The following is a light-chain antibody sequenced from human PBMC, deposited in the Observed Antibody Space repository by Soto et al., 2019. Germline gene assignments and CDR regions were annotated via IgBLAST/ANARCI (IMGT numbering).Light chain of an antibody. J-gene: IGKJ1*01. Sequence: EIVMTQSPAPLSVSPGGRATLSCRASQSVSSNLAWYQQKPGQAPRLLIYGASTRATGIPARFSGSGSGTEFTLTISSLQSEDFAVYYCQQYNNWPGTFGQGTKV. CDR2: GAS. CDR3: QQYNNWPGT. V-gene: IGKV3-15*01. CDR1: QSVSSN.